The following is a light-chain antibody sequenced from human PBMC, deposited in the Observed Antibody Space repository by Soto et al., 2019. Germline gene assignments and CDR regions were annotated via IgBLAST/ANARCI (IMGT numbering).Light chain of an antibody. J-gene: IGKJ2*01. V-gene: IGKV3-20*01. Sequence: EIVLTQSPGTLSLSPGERATLSCRASQRVRSNYSAWYQRKPGQAPSLLIYGASTRATGIPDRFSATGFGTYFTVTISRLEPEDFAVYYCQQYGGSPYTFGQGTKLEIK. CDR3: QQYGGSPYT. CDR1: QRVRSNY. CDR2: GAS.